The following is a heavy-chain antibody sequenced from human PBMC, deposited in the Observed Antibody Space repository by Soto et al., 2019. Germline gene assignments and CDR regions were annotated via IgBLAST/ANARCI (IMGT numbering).Heavy chain of an antibody. V-gene: IGHV3-7*03. J-gene: IGHJ4*02. CDR3: AKKVNSGPGSQYFDY. Sequence: WGSLSLSCSASRFTFIVYWMSWVRQAPGKGLEWVANIKQDGSEKFYVDSVKGRFTISRDNAKNSLYLQMNSLRAEDTAIYYCAKKVNSGPGSQYFDYWGQGTLVTVSS. CDR2: IKQDGSEK. CDR1: RFTFIVYW. D-gene: IGHD3-10*01.